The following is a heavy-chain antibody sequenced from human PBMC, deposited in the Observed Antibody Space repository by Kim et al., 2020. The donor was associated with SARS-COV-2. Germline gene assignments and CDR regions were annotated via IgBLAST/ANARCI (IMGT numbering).Heavy chain of an antibody. V-gene: IGHV3-30*03. Sequence: YAAAVKSRFAIFRDNSKNTLFRQMNSLRVNDTAIYYCARDSGYSAYDFVDYWGQGTLVTVSS. CDR3: ARDSGYSAYDFVDY. J-gene: IGHJ4*02. D-gene: IGHD5-12*01.